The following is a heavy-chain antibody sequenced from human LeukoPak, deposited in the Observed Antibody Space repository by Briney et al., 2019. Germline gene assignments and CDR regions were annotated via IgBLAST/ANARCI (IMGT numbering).Heavy chain of an antibody. CDR2: INPSGGST. CDR1: GYTFTSYY. CDR3: ARDGNNYNFDY. D-gene: IGHD1-1*01. V-gene: IGHV1-46*01. Sequence: ASVKVSCKASGYTFTSYYMHWVRQAPGQGLEWMGIINPSGGSTSYEQKFQGRVTLTRDSSTSTVYMEVSSLKSEDTAVYYCARDGNNYNFDYWGQGTLVTVSS. J-gene: IGHJ4*02.